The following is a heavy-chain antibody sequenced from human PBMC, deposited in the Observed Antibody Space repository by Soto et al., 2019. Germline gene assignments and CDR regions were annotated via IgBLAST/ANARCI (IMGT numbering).Heavy chain of an antibody. CDR2: TSASGAVT. CDR1: GFTFYSHA. Sequence: DVQLLESGGDLVQPGGSLRLSCVASGFTFYSHAMSWVRQAPGKGLEWVSGTSASGAVTYYADSVKGRFTMSRDNAKNSLYLQMNSLRAEDTAVYYCARAYSGRLPRRADYYFAMDVWGQGTTVTVSS. V-gene: IGHV3-23*01. D-gene: IGHD2-15*01. CDR3: ARAYSGRLPRRADYYFAMDV. J-gene: IGHJ6*02.